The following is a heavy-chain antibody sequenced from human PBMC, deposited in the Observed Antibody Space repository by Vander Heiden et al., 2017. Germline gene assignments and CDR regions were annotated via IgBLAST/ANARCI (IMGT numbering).Heavy chain of an antibody. CDR1: GYRFTSYW. D-gene: IGHD3-9*01. J-gene: IGHJ4*02. V-gene: IGHV5-10-1*03. CDR2: IDPSDSYT. Sequence: EVQLVQSGAEVKTPGEPLRIFCKGFGYRFTSYWISWVRQMPGKGLEWMGRIDPSDSYTNYSPSFQGHVTISADKSISTAYLQWSSLKASDTAMYYCARRRVTILARDDYWGQGTLVTVSS. CDR3: ARRRVTILARDDY.